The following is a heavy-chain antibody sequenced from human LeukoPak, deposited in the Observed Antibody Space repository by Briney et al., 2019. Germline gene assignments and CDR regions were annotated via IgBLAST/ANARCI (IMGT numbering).Heavy chain of an antibody. CDR3: ACGYSSGWYNPDF. V-gene: IGHV1-2*02. D-gene: IGHD6-19*01. CDR2: INPNSGGT. CDR1: GYTFTDYY. Sequence: ASVKVSCKASGYTFTDYYMHWVRQAPGQGLEWMGWINPNSGGTHYAQKFQGRVTMTRDTSISTAYMELSRLRSDDTAVYYCACGYSSGWYNPDFWGQGTLVTVSS. J-gene: IGHJ4*02.